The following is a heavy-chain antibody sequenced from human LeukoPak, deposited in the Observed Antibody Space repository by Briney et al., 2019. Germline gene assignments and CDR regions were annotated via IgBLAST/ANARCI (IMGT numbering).Heavy chain of an antibody. V-gene: IGHV3-30*18. CDR1: GFTFSSYG. J-gene: IGHJ4*02. D-gene: IGHD6-13*01. CDR2: ISYDGSNK. CDR3: AKARRIAAAGDFDY. Sequence: GRSLRLSCAASGFTFSSYGMHWVRQAPGKGLEWVAVISYDGSNKYYADSVKGRFTISRDNSKNTLYLQMNSLRAEDTAVYYCAKARRIAAAGDFDYWGQGTLVTVSS.